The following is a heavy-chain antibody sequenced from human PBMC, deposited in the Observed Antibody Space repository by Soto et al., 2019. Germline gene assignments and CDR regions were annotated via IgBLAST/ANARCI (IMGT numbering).Heavy chain of an antibody. CDR2: IIPIFGTA. D-gene: IGHD3-22*01. CDR3: ARGRIPDYYYDSSGYSA. J-gene: IGHJ3*01. Sequence: SVKVSCKASGGTFSSYAISCVRQAPGQGLEWMGGIIPIFGTANYAQKFQGRVTITADESTSTAYMELSSLRSEDTAVYYCARGRIPDYYYDSSGYSAWGQGTMVTVSS. CDR1: GGTFSSYA. V-gene: IGHV1-69*13.